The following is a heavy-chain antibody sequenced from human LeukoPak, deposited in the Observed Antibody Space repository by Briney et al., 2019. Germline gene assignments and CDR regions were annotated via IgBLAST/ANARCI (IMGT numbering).Heavy chain of an antibody. V-gene: IGHV4-59*12. D-gene: IGHD6-13*01. CDR1: GGSISSYY. CDR3: AREGAAAADY. Sequence: PSETLSLTCTVSGGSISSYYWSWIRQPPGKGLEWIGYIYYSGSTNYNPSLKSRVTISVDTSKNQFSLKLSSVTAADTAVYYCAREGAAAADYWGQGTLVTVSS. J-gene: IGHJ4*02. CDR2: IYYSGST.